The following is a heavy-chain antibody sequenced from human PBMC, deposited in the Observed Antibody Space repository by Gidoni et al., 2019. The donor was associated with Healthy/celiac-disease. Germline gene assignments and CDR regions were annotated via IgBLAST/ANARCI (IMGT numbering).Heavy chain of an antibody. J-gene: IGHJ4*02. CDR3: AKMRGDYAENDY. CDR2: ISGSGGST. CDR1: GFPFSSDA. Sequence: EVQLLESVGGLVQPGGSLRLSCAASGFPFSSDAMSWVRQAPGKGLEWVSAISGSGGSTYYADSVKGRFTISRDNSKNTLYLQMNSLRAEETAVYYCAKMRGDYAENDYWGQGTLVTVSS. D-gene: IGHD2-21*02. V-gene: IGHV3-23*01.